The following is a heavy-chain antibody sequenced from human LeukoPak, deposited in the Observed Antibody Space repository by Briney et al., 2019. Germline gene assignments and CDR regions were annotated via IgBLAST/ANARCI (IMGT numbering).Heavy chain of an antibody. CDR1: GFTVSSNY. CDR3: ARGQGYCSSTRCSDLFDY. CDR2: IYSGGST. J-gene: IGHJ4*02. D-gene: IGHD2-2*01. V-gene: IGHV3-53*01. Sequence: GGSLRLSCAASGFTVSSNYMSWVRQAPGKGLEWVSVIYSGGSTYYADSVKGRFTISRDNSKNTLYLQMNSLRAEDTAVYYCARGQGYCSSTRCSDLFDYWGQGTLVTVSS.